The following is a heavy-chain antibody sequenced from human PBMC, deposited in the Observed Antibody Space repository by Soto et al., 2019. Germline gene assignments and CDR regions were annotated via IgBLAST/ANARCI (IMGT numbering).Heavy chain of an antibody. CDR1: GYSFGGYW. D-gene: IGHD1-20*01. CDR2: IYPGDSDT. J-gene: IGHJ4*02. CDR3: VRRPGITGISDPFDY. V-gene: IGHV5-51*01. Sequence: GESLKISCKGSGYSFGGYWIGWVRQMPGKGLEWTGIIYPGDSDTRYSPSFQGQVTISADKSISTAYLQWSSLKASDTAMYYCVRRPGITGISDPFDYWGQGTLVTVSS.